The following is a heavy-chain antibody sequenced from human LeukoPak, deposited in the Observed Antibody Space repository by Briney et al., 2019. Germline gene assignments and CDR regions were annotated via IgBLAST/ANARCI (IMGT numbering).Heavy chain of an antibody. D-gene: IGHD1-26*01. Sequence: GGSLRLSCAASGFTFSTYAMSWVRQTPGKGLEWVSSIAGSDAGTYYADSVKGRFTISRDNSKNTLYLQMNSLRTEDTAVYYCAKANRGSYYGLGDYFDYWGQGTLVTVSS. CDR1: GFTFSTYA. J-gene: IGHJ4*02. CDR3: AKANRGSYYGLGDYFDY. V-gene: IGHV3-23*01. CDR2: IAGSDAGT.